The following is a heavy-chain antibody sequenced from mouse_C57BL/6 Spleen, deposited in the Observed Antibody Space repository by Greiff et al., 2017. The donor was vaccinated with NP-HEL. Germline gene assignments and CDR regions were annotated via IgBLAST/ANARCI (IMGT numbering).Heavy chain of an antibody. Sequence: EVKLVESGGGLVKPGGSLKLSCAASGFTFSSYAMSWVRQTPEKRLEWVATISDGGSYTYYPDNVKGRFTISRDNAKNNLYLQMSHLKSEDTAMYYCARDNYGYDWYFDVWGTGTTVTVSS. V-gene: IGHV5-4*01. CDR1: GFTFSSYA. CDR3: ARDNYGYDWYFDV. CDR2: ISDGGSYT. J-gene: IGHJ1*03. D-gene: IGHD2-2*01.